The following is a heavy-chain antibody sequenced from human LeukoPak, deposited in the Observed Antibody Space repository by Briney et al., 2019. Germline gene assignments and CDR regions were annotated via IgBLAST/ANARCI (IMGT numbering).Heavy chain of an antibody. Sequence: GGSLRLSCAASGFTFSDYYMSWIRQAPGKGLEWVSYISSSGSTIYYADSVKGRFTSSRDNAKNSLYLQMNSLRAEDTAVYYCARVSLWGRGASDIGGQGTMVTVSS. CDR2: ISSSGSTI. J-gene: IGHJ3*02. V-gene: IGHV3-11*01. D-gene: IGHD3-16*01. CDR3: ARVSLWGRGASDI. CDR1: GFTFSDYY.